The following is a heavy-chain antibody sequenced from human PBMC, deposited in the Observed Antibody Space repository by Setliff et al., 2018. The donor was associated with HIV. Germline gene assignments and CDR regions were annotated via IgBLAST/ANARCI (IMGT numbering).Heavy chain of an antibody. Sequence: SETLSLTCTVSGGSISSGGYYWSWIRQHPGKGLEWIGYIHYSGNTYNNPSLNSRISISVDMSKNKFSLKLSSLTAADTAVYFCARDLHANYHVVDIWGPGTMVTVSS. CDR3: ARDLHANYHVVDI. V-gene: IGHV4-31*03. D-gene: IGHD2-15*01. J-gene: IGHJ3*02. CDR2: IHYSGNT. CDR1: GGSISSGGYY.